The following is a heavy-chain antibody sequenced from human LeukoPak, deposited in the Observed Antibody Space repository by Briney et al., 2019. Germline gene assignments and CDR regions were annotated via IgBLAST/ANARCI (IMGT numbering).Heavy chain of an antibody. CDR2: INHSGST. CDR3: ASMGYFDWSSPFDY. D-gene: IGHD3-9*01. CDR1: GVSFSGYY. J-gene: IGHJ4*02. Sequence: PSETLSLTCAVYGVSFSGYYWSWLRQPPGKGREWIGEINHSGSTNYNPSLKSRVTISVDTSKNQFSLKLSSVTAADTAVYYCASMGYFDWSSPFDYWGQGTLVTVSS. V-gene: IGHV4-34*01.